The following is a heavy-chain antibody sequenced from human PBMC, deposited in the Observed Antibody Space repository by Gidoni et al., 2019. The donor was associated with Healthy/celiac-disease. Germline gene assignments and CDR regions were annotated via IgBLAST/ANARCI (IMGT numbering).Heavy chain of an antibody. CDR1: GGSISSSSYY. CDR2: MYHSGST. D-gene: IGHD3-3*01. J-gene: IGHJ4*02. V-gene: IGHV4-39*01. CDR3: ASVLRGDFAFDY. Sequence: QLQLQESGPGLVKSSETLSLTCTVSGGSISSSSYYWGWIRQPPGKGLEWIGSMYHSGSTYYNPSLKSRVTISVDTSKNQFSLKVSSVTAADTAVYYCASVLRGDFAFDYWGQGTLVTVSS.